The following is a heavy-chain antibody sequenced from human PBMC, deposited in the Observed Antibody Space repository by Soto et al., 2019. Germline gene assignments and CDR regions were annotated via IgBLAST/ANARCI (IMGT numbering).Heavy chain of an antibody. J-gene: IGHJ6*02. Sequence: GGSLRLSCAASGFTFSSYSMNWVRQAPGKGLEWVSYISSSSSTIYYADSVKGRFTISRDNAKNSLYLQMNSLRDEDTAVYYCARYSYGYMGYYYGMDVWGQGTTVTVSS. D-gene: IGHD5-18*01. V-gene: IGHV3-48*02. CDR3: ARYSYGYMGYYYGMDV. CDR1: GFTFSSYS. CDR2: ISSSSSTI.